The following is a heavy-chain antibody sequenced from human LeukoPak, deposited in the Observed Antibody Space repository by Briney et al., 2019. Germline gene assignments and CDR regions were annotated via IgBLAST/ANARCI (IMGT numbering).Heavy chain of an antibody. CDR3: ARGAVVVTASYYYYYYMDV. CDR1: GGSISSGSYY. D-gene: IGHD2-21*02. V-gene: IGHV4-61*02. CDR2: IYTSGST. Sequence: SGTLSLTCTVSGGSISSGSYYWSWIRQPAGKGLEWIGRIYTSGSTNYNPSLKSRVTISVDTSKNQFSLKLSSVTAADTAVYYCARGAVVVTASYYYYYYMDVWGKGTTVTISS. J-gene: IGHJ6*03.